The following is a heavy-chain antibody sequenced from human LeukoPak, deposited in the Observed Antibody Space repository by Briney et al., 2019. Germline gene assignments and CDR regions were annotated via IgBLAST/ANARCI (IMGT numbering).Heavy chain of an antibody. Sequence: PSETLSLTCTISGGSISSYYWSWIRQPPGKGLEWIGYIYYSGSTNYNPSLKSRVTISVDTSKNQFSLKLSSVTAADTAVYYCARDYYDSRDEKLNWFDPWGQGTLVTVSS. CDR1: GGSISSYY. V-gene: IGHV4-59*01. J-gene: IGHJ5*02. CDR3: ARDYYDSRDEKLNWFDP. D-gene: IGHD3-22*01. CDR2: IYYSGST.